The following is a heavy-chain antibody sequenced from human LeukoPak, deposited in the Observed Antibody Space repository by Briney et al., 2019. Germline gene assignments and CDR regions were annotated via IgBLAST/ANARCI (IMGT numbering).Heavy chain of an antibody. D-gene: IGHD6-19*01. J-gene: IGHJ4*02. Sequence: AGGSLRLSCAAPGVTFSSYWMHWARQAPGKGLVWVSRINSDGSSTTYADSVKGRFTISRDNAKNTLYLQMNSLRAEDTAVYYSARSTTMYSSGWYGLDYWGQGTLVTVSS. CDR2: INSDGSST. CDR3: ARSTTMYSSGWYGLDY. V-gene: IGHV3-74*01. CDR1: GVTFSSYW.